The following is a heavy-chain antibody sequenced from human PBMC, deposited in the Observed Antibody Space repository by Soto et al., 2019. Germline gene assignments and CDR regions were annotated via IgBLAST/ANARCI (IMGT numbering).Heavy chain of an antibody. CDR2: IYYSGST. CDR3: EKAVNSGGRSTLGSLGFDI. CDR1: GGSISSYY. Sequence: SETLSLTCTVSGGSISSYYWSWIRQPPGKGLEWIGYIYYSGSTNYNPSLKSRVTISVDTYKNEFSLKLTSVTAADTAVYYCEKAVNSGGRSTLGSLGFDIWGLWTMVTVS. J-gene: IGHJ3*02. V-gene: IGHV4-59*01. D-gene: IGHD1-1*01.